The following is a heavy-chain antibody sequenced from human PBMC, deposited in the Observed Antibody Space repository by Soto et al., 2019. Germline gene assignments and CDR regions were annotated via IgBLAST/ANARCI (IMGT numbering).Heavy chain of an antibody. V-gene: IGHV4-4*07. CDR1: GGSISSYY. CDR3: ARSYSSSSSLDY. Sequence: SETLSLTCTVSGGSISSYYWSWIRQPAGKGLEWIGRIYTSGSTSYNPSLKSRVTMSVDTSKNQFSLKLSSVTAADTAVYYCARSYSSSSSLDYWGQGTLVTVSS. CDR2: IYTSGST. J-gene: IGHJ4*02. D-gene: IGHD6-6*01.